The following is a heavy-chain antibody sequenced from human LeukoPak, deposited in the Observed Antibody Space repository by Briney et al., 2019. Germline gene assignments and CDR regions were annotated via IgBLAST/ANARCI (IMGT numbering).Heavy chain of an antibody. CDR1: GITVSNYG. V-gene: IGHV3-23*01. D-gene: IGHD3-22*01. Sequence: GGSLRLSCAVSGITVSNYGMSWVRQAPGKGLEWVAGISGSGGSTHYADSVKGRFTTSRDNPRNTLYLQMNSLRPEDTAVYFCAKRGVVIRVILVGFHKEAYYFDSWGQGALVTVSS. CDR3: AKRGVVIRVILVGFHKEAYYFDS. CDR2: ISGSGGST. J-gene: IGHJ4*02.